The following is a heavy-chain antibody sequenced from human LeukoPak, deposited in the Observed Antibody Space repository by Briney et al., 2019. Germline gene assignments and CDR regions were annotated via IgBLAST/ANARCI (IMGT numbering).Heavy chain of an antibody. CDR1: GFTFSSYA. V-gene: IGHV3-30-3*01. CDR2: ISYDGSNK. J-gene: IGHJ3*02. Sequence: GGSLRLSCAASGFTFSSYAMHWVRQAPGKGLEWVAVISYDGSNKYYADSVKGRFTISRDNSKNTLYLQMNSLRAEDTAVYYCAREEVASAFDIWGQGTMVTVSS. CDR3: AREEVASAFDI. D-gene: IGHD5-12*01.